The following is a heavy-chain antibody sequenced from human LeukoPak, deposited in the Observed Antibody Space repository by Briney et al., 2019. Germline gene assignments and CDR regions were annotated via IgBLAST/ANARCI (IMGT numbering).Heavy chain of an antibody. V-gene: IGHV4-59*01. Sequence: SETLSLTCTVPGGSISSYYWSWIRQPPGKGLEWIGYIYYSGSTNYNPSLKSRVTISVDTSKNQFSLKLSSVTAADTAVYYCARARSPKTFDYWGQGTLVTVSS. CDR3: ARARSPKTFDY. CDR2: IYYSGST. D-gene: IGHD6-19*01. CDR1: GGSISSYY. J-gene: IGHJ4*02.